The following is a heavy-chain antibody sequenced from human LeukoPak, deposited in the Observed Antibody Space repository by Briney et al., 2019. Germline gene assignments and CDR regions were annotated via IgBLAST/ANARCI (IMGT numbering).Heavy chain of an antibody. CDR1: GFTFSTYW. CDR3: AKIGVQDEEYRYFDD. J-gene: IGHJ4*02. Sequence: GGSLRLSCAASGFTFSTYWMHWVRQGPGKGLEWVSRINRDGSDTRYADSVKGRFTVSRDNAKNTVYLQMSSLRADDTAVYYCAKIGVQDEEYRYFDDWGQGTLVTVSS. V-gene: IGHV3-74*01. CDR2: INRDGSDT. D-gene: IGHD2-2*01.